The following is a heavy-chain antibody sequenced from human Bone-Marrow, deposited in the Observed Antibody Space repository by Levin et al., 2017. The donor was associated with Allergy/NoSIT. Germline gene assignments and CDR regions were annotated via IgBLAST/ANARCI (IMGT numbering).Heavy chain of an antibody. V-gene: IGHV4-39*02. J-gene: IGHJ5*02. D-gene: IGHD2-15*01. CDR1: GGSLRTTNFY. CDR3: ARDRRVVVANTVDYFDP. Sequence: PSQTLSLPCPVSGGSLRTTNFYWGWIRQPPGKGLEWIGNIYYSGTTYYNPSLRSRVTISIDTSKNQFSLRLSSVTASDTAVYYCARDRRVVVANTVDYFDPWGQGSLVSVSS. CDR2: IYYSGTT.